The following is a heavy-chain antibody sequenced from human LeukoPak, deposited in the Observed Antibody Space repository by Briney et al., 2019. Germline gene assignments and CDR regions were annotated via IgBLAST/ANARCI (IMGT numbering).Heavy chain of an antibody. CDR3: ARERAARPIHYYYYYGMDV. D-gene: IGHD6-6*01. J-gene: IGHJ6*02. Sequence: ASVKVSCKVSGYTLTELSMHWVRQAPGKGLEWMGGFDPEDGETIYAQKFQGRVTMTRDTSTSTVYMELSSLRSEDTAVYYCARERAARPIHYYYYYGMDVWGQGTTVTVSS. V-gene: IGHV1-24*01. CDR1: GYTLTELS. CDR2: FDPEDGET.